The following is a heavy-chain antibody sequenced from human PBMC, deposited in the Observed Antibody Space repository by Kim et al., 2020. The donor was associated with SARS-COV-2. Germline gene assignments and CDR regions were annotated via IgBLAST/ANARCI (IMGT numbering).Heavy chain of an antibody. J-gene: IGHJ6*02. CDR2: VSHDGSQR. V-gene: IGHV3-30*03. CDR3: ARVGRMVRGIIVNYYAMDV. CDR1: GFTFSSYD. D-gene: IGHD3-10*01. Sequence: GGSLRLSCTASGFTFSSYDIHWVRQAPGKGLEWVALVSHDGSQRSHADSVKGRFTISRDNSKKTLYLQMNNLRHEDTAVYYCARVGRMVRGIIVNYYAMDVWGHGTTVTVSS.